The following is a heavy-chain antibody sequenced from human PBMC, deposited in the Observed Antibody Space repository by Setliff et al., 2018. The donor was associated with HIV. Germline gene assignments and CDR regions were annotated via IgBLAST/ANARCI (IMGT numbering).Heavy chain of an antibody. V-gene: IGHV3-7*03. Sequence: GGSLRLSCAASGFTFSRSWMNWVRQAPGKGLEWVANIKADGSEKNHVDSVKGRFIVSRDNSKNSLFLQMNSLRVEDTAVYYCARGHYSSSSGWGQGTLVTVS. CDR1: GFTFSRSW. CDR3: ARGHYSSSSG. CDR2: IKADGSEK. D-gene: IGHD6-6*01. J-gene: IGHJ4*02.